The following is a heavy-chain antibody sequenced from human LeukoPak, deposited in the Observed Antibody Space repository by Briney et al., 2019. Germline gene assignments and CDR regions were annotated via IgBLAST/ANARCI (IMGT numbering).Heavy chain of an antibody. D-gene: IGHD5-12*01. V-gene: IGHV4-39*01. CDR3: ARLDGGYDFAGDMDV. CDR2: IYYSGNT. Sequence: PSETLSLTCTVSGDSFTSSSYYWAWIRQPPGKGLEWIGSIYYSGNTYYNPSLKSRVTISEDTSKNQFSLKLSSVTAADTAVYYCARLDGGYDFAGDMDVWGKGTTVTVSS. CDR1: GDSFTSSSYY. J-gene: IGHJ6*03.